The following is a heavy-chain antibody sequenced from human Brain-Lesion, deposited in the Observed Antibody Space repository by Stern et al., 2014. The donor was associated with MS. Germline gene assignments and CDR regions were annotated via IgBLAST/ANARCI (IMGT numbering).Heavy chain of an antibody. CDR3: AGEEDIRYCSGGSCTGNWFDP. CDR1: GGSVSSTSYA. V-gene: IGHV4-39*01. Sequence: QVQLQESGPGLVKPSETLSLTCTVAGGSVSSTSYAWAWIRQPPGKGLEWIGTIYYSGNTYSSPSLKSRLTISLDTSQTQFSLQLRSVTAADTAVYYCAGEEDIRYCSGGSCTGNWFDPWGQGTLVTVSS. J-gene: IGHJ5*02. D-gene: IGHD2-15*01. CDR2: IYYSGNT.